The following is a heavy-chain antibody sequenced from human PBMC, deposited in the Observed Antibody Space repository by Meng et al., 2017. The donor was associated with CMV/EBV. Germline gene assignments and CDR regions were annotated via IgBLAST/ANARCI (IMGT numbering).Heavy chain of an antibody. V-gene: IGHV3-7*01. CDR1: GFTFSSYW. CDR3: ARDGTIAAAGHSYYYYGMDV. D-gene: IGHD6-13*01. CDR2: IKQDGSEK. Sequence: GGSLRLSCAASGFTFSSYWMSWVRQAPGKGLGWVANIKQDGSEKYYVDSVKGRFTISRDNAKNSLYLQMNSLRAEETAVYYGARDGTIAAAGHSYYYYGMDVWGQGTTVTVSS. J-gene: IGHJ6*02.